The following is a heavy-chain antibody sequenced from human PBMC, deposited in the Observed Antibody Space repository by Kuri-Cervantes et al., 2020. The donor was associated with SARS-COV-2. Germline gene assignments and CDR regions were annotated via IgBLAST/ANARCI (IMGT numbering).Heavy chain of an antibody. V-gene: IGHV4-59*08. CDR1: GGSISSYY. CDR2: IYYCGST. J-gene: IGHJ6*02. D-gene: IGHD3-22*01. Sequence: SETLSLTCTVSGGSISSYYWSWIRPPPGKGLEWIGSIYYCGSTYYNPSLKSQVTIPVDTSKNQFSLKLSSVTAADTAVYYCARHYYDSSGYYAHYYYGMDDWGQGTTVTVSS. CDR3: ARHYYDSSGYYAHYYYGMDD.